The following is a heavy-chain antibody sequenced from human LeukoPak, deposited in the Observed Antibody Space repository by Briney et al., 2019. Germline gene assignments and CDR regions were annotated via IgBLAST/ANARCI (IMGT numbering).Heavy chain of an antibody. CDR3: ARRGGSYFDY. CDR2: ISHDGSNK. J-gene: IGHJ4*02. V-gene: IGHV3-30*04. Sequence: GGSLRLSCAASGFTFTGYSMHWVRQAPGKGLEWVAFISHDGSNKYYSDSVKGRFTISRENSKNTLYLQMNSLRVEDTAVHYCARRGGSYFDYWGQGTLVTVSS. CDR1: GFTFTGYS. D-gene: IGHD1-26*01.